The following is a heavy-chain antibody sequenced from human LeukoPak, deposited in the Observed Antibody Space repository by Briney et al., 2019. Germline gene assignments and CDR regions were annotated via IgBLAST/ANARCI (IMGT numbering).Heavy chain of an antibody. CDR1: GFTFSSYG. CDR3: AKDSPHDAFDI. Sequence: PGRSLRLSCAASGFTFSSYGMHWVRQAPGKGLEWVAVISYDGSNKYYADSVKGRFTISRDNSKNTLCLQMNSLRAEDTAVYYCAKDSPHDAFDIWGQGTMVTVSS. CDR2: ISYDGSNK. J-gene: IGHJ3*02. V-gene: IGHV3-30*18.